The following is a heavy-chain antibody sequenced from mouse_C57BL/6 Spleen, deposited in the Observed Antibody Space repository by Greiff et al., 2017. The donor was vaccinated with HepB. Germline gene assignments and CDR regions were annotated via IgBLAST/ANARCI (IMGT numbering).Heavy chain of an antibody. Sequence: VQLKESGPELVKPGASVKISCKASGYAFSSSWMNWVKQRPGKGLEWIGRIYPGDGDTNYNGKFKGKATLTADKSSSTAYMQLSSLTSEDSAVYFCAREPPDYYFDYWGQGTTLTVSS. V-gene: IGHV1-82*01. CDR3: AREPPDYYFDY. J-gene: IGHJ2*01. CDR1: GYAFSSSW. CDR2: IYPGDGDT.